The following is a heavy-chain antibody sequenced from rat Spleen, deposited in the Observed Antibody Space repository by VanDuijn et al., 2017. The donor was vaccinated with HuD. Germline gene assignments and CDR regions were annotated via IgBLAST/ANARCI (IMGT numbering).Heavy chain of an antibody. J-gene: IGHJ1*01. CDR2: ISPSGGST. D-gene: IGHD1-4*01. CDR1: GFTFSDYY. Sequence: EVQLVESGGGLVQPGRSLKLSCAASGFTFSDYYMAWVRQAPTKGLEWVASISPSGGSTYYRDSVKGRFTISRDNAESTLYLQMDSLRSEDTATFYCASPMPGHWYFDFWGPGTMVTVSS. CDR3: ASPMPGHWYFDF. V-gene: IGHV5-25*01.